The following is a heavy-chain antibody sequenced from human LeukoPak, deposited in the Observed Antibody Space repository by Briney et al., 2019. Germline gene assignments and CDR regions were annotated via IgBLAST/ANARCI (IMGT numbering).Heavy chain of an antibody. V-gene: IGHV3-21*01. CDR2: ISSSSSYI. CDR3: ARDRIGFYSSPYYFGY. CDR1: GFTFSSYS. Sequence: GGSLRLSCAASGFTFSSYSMNWVRQAPGKGLEWVSSISSSSSYIYYADSVKGRFTISRDNAKNSLYLQMNSLRAEDTAVYYCARDRIGFYSSPYYFGYWGQGTLVTVSS. J-gene: IGHJ4*02. D-gene: IGHD6-13*01.